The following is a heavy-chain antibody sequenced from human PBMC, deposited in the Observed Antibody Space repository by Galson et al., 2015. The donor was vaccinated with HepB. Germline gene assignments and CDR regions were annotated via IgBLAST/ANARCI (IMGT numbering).Heavy chain of an antibody. CDR1: GFTFSSYA. J-gene: IGHJ4*02. CDR3: AKDPQTDYDCVWGRDF. Sequence: SLRLSCAASGFTFSSYAMSWVRQAPGKGLEWVSAISGSGGGTYYADSVKGRFTISRDNSKNTLYLQMNSLRAEDTAVYYCAKDPQTDYDCVWGRDFWRQRTLVTVSS. D-gene: IGHD3-16*01. CDR2: ISGSGGGT. V-gene: IGHV3-23*01.